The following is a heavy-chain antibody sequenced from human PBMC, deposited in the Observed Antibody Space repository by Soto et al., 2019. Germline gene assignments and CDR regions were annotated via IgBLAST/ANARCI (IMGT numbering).Heavy chain of an antibody. Sequence: LRLSCAASGFTFSSYGMHWVRQAPGKGLEWVAVIWYDGSNKYYADSVKGRFTISRDNSKNTLYLQMNSLRAEDTAVYYCARDIVISSPFDFWGQGTLVTVSS. D-gene: IGHD2-21*01. V-gene: IGHV3-33*01. CDR1: GFTFSSYG. CDR2: IWYDGSNK. CDR3: ARDIVISSPFDF. J-gene: IGHJ4*02.